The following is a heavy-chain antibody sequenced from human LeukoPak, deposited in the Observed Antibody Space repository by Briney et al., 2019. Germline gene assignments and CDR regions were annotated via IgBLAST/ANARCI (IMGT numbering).Heavy chain of an antibody. CDR3: ARDRAWNYFDY. V-gene: IGHV3-30*03. Sequence: GGSLRLSCAPSGFTFSRHGMHWVRQAPGKGLEWVAIISNDGGRKYYAHSVEGRFTISRDNSKNTLYLQMDSLRAEDTAVYYCARDRAWNYFDYWGQGTLVTVSS. CDR1: GFTFSRHG. J-gene: IGHJ4*02. CDR2: ISNDGGRK. D-gene: IGHD3-3*01.